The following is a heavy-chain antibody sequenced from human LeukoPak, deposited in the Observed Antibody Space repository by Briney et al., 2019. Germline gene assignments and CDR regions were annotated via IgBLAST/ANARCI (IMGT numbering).Heavy chain of an antibody. CDR1: GFTFSSYE. D-gene: IGHD5-18*01. J-gene: IGHJ4*02. CDR3: AREFDTAMVK. V-gene: IGHV3-48*03. Sequence: GGSLRLSCAASGFTFSSYEMNWVRQAPGKGLEWVSYISSSGSTIYYADSVKGRFTISRDNAKNSLYLQMNTLRAEDTAVYYCAREFDTAMVKWGQGTLVTVSS. CDR2: ISSSGSTI.